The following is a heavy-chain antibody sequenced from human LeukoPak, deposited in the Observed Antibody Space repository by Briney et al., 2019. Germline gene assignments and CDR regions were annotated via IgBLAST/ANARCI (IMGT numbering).Heavy chain of an antibody. CDR3: AGHDSNFGSGSYSLGY. Sequence: SETLSLTCTVSGGSISSYYWSWIRQPPGKGLEWIGYSHYSGSTNLNPSLKSRVTMSVDTSKNQFSLKLSSVTAADTAVYYCAGHDSNFGSGSYSLGYWGQGTLVTVSS. J-gene: IGHJ4*02. CDR1: GGSISSYY. V-gene: IGHV4-59*08. D-gene: IGHD3-10*01. CDR2: SHYSGST.